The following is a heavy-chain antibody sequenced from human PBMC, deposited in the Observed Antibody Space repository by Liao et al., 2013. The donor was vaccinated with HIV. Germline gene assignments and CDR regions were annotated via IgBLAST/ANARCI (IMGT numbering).Heavy chain of an antibody. Sequence: QVQLQQWGAGLLKPSETLSLTCAVYGGSFSGYYWTWIRQPPGKGLEWIGEINHSGSTDYNPSLKSRVTISVDTSKNQFSLRLNSVTAADTAVYFCVRALVRGRPPHYWGQGTLVTVSS. V-gene: IGHV4-34*01. CDR2: INHSGST. J-gene: IGHJ4*02. CDR1: GGSFSGYY. D-gene: IGHD3-10*01. CDR3: VRALVRGRPPHY.